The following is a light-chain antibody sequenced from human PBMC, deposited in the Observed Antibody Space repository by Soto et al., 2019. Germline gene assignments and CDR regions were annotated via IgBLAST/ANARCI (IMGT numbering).Light chain of an antibody. CDR1: SSDVGGYNY. Sequence: QSALTQPRSVSGSPGQSVTISCTGISSDVGGYNYVSWYQHHPGKAPKLMIYDVTKRPSGVPDRFSGSKSGNTASLTISGLQADDEADYYCCSYAGGHTKVFGGGTKLTVL. CDR2: DVT. J-gene: IGLJ1*01. V-gene: IGLV2-11*01. CDR3: CSYAGGHTKV.